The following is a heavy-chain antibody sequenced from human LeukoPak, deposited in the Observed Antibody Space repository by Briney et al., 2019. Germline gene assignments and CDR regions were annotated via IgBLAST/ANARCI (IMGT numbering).Heavy chain of an antibody. CDR1: GGTFSSYA. J-gene: IGHJ4*02. D-gene: IGHD3-22*01. V-gene: IGHV1-69*13. CDR3: GGSRYYYDSSGYYDLDY. CDR2: IIPIFGTA. Sequence: ASVKVSCKASGGTFSSYAISWVRQAPGQGLEWMGGIIPIFGTANYAQKFQGRVTITADESTSTAYMELSGLRSEDTAVYYCGGSRYYYDSSGYYDLDYWGQGTLVTVSS.